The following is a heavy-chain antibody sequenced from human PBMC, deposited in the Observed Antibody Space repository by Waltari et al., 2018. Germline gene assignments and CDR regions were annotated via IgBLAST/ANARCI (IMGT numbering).Heavy chain of an antibody. J-gene: IGHJ6*03. Sequence: QVQLQESGPGLVKPSETLSLTCTVSGGSISSYYWSWIRPPPGKGLEWIGYIYYSGSTNYNPSLKSRVTISVDTSKNQFSLKLSSVTAADTAVYYCARVSSTGWGYYYYMDVWGKGTTVTVSS. CDR2: IYYSGST. CDR1: GGSISSYY. V-gene: IGHV4-59*01. CDR3: ARVSSTGWGYYYYMDV. D-gene: IGHD2-2*01.